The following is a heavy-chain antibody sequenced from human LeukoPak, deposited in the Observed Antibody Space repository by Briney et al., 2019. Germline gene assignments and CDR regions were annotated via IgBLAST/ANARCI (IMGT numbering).Heavy chain of an antibody. D-gene: IGHD6-19*01. CDR3: ARQALVIAVY. V-gene: IGHV4-39*01. CDR1: GGSISSSNYY. Sequence: SETLSLTCTVSGGSISSSNYYWGWIRQPPGKGLEWIGNTYYSGSTYYNPSLKSRLTISVDTSENQFSLKLSSVTAADTAVYYCARQALVIAVYWGQGTLVTVSS. J-gene: IGHJ4*02. CDR2: TYYSGST.